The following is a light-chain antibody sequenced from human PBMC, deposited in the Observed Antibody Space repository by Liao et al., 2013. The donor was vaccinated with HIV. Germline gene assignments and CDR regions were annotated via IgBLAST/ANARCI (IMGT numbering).Light chain of an antibody. CDR2: QDN. V-gene: IGLV3-1*01. J-gene: IGLJ1*01. Sequence: SYELTQPPSVSVSPGQTASISCSGDNLGNKFVSWHQQRPGQSPVLVIYQDNKRPSGIPERFSGSNSANTATLTISGTQAIDEADYYCQTWDRTTYVFGSGTKVTVL. CDR1: NLGNKF. CDR3: QTWDRTTYV.